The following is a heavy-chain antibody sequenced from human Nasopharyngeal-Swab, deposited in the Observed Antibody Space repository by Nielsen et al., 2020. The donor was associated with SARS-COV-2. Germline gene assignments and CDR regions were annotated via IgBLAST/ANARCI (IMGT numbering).Heavy chain of an antibody. Sequence: WIRQPPGKGPEWIAEINHSGSTNYNPSLKSRVTLSVDTSMNQVSLEVSSVTAADTAVYYCARGLSGIVPAPILGLGPYYYYYMDVWGKETTVTVSS. J-gene: IGHJ6*03. CDR3: ARGLSGIVPAPILGLGPYYYYYMDV. CDR2: INHSGST. D-gene: IGHD2-2*01. V-gene: IGHV4-34*01.